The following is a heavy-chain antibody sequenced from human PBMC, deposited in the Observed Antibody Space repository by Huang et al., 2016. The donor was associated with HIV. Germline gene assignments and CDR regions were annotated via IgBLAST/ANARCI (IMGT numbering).Heavy chain of an antibody. CDR1: GYDFGRYG. CDR3: ARDPYYSNRWKRNDASFL. CDR2: IGSDKRDT. V-gene: IGHV1-18*01. D-gene: IGHD4-4*01. J-gene: IGHJ3*01. Sequence: QVQLVQSGGEVMQPGASVRVSCKASGYDFGRYGMSWVGQAPGQGREWLGWIGSDKRDTSSAQKFQGRVTMTTDTSTTTTYMELRSLRSDDTAMYYCARDPYYSNRWKRNDASFLWGQGTMITVSS.